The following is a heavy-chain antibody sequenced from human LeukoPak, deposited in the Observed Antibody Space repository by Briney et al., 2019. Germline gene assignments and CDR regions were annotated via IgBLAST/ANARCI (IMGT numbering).Heavy chain of an antibody. D-gene: IGHD3-22*01. CDR1: GYTFTGYY. J-gene: IGHJ3*01. Sequence: ASVKVSCKASGYTFTGYYIHWVRQAPGQGLEWMGWINPNSGGTNYAQNFQGSITMTRDTSISIAYMELSRLRSDDTAVYYCATTRRYYYDSSGPDAFDLWGQGTMVTVSS. CDR2: INPNSGGT. CDR3: ATTRRYYYDSSGPDAFDL. V-gene: IGHV1-2*02.